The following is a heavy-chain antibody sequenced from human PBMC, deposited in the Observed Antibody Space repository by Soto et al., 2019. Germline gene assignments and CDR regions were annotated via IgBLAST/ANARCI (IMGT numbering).Heavy chain of an antibody. CDR1: GGSISSSSYY. D-gene: IGHD3-22*01. Sequence: PSETLSLTCTVSGGSISSSSYYWGWIRQPPGKGLEWIGSIYYSGSTYYNPSLKSRVTISVDTSKNQFSLKLSSVTAADTAVYYCARHERNFEGYDTLLYFDYWGQGTLVTVSS. CDR2: IYYSGST. J-gene: IGHJ4*02. V-gene: IGHV4-39*01. CDR3: ARHERNFEGYDTLLYFDY.